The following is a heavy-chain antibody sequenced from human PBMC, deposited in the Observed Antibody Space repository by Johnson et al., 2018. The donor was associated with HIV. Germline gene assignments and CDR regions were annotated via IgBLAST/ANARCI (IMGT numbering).Heavy chain of an antibody. CDR2: IDTTGDT. D-gene: IGHD3-16*01. CDR3: ARDLFVLYVPGDAFAI. J-gene: IGHJ3*02. CDR1: GFTFNFYG. V-gene: IGHV3-NL1*01. Sequence: QVQLVESGGGVVQPGGSLRLSCAASGFTFNFYGMHWVRQAPGKGLEWVSSIDTTGDTYYPGSVKGRFTISRDNAKNSLYLQMNSLRAEDTAVYYCARDLFVLYVPGDAFAIWGQGTMVTVSS.